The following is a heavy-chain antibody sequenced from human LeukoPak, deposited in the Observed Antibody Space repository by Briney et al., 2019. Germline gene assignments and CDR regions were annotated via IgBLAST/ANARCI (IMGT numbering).Heavy chain of an antibody. Sequence: SETLSLTCIVSGDSISSYYWSWIRQPPGSGLERIGYIHYSGSTYSNPSLKNGVTISVHTSKNQFSLRLSSVTAADTAVYYCARQRERGVNGGAFDIWGQGTMVTISS. CDR3: ARQRERGVNGGAFDI. V-gene: IGHV4-59*08. CDR1: GDSISSYY. J-gene: IGHJ3*02. CDR2: IHYSGST. D-gene: IGHD3-10*01.